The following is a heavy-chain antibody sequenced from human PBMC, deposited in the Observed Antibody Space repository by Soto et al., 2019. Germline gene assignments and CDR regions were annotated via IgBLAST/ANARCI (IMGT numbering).Heavy chain of an antibody. Sequence: EVQLVESGGGLVQPGRSLRLSCAASGFTFDDYAMHWVRQAPGKGLEWVSGISWNSGSIGYADSVKGRFTISRDNAKNSLYLQMNSLRAEDTALYYCAKGQVVVAAHFDYWGQGTLVTVSS. CDR3: AKGQVVVAAHFDY. CDR2: ISWNSGSI. V-gene: IGHV3-9*01. D-gene: IGHD2-15*01. CDR1: GFTFDDYA. J-gene: IGHJ4*02.